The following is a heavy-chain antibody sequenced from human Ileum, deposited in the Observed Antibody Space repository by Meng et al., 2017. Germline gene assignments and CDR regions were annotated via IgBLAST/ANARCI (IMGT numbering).Heavy chain of an antibody. J-gene: IGHJ4*02. CDR2: MNTDKGNT. CDR3: AREGAYNGGDY. D-gene: IGHD1-1*01. CDR1: GYTFTTYG. Sequence: QVNLVQSGAAVKKPGASVKVSCKASGYTFTTYGISWVRQAPGQGLEWMGWMNTDKGNTNYAQKFQGRVTMTRDTSTSTAYMELRSLRSDDTAVYYCAREGAYNGGDYWGQGTLVTVSS. V-gene: IGHV1-18*01.